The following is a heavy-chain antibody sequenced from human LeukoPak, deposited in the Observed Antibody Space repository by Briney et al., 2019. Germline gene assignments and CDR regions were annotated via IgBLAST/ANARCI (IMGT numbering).Heavy chain of an antibody. CDR1: GGSISSYY. D-gene: IGHD1-26*01. Sequence: SETLSLTCTVSGGSISSYYWSWIRQPAGKGLEWIGRIYTSGSTNYNPSLKSRVTMSVDTSKNQFSLKLSSVTAADAAVYYCARVQWELLRGAFDIWGQGTMVTVSS. CDR2: IYTSGST. CDR3: ARVQWELLRGAFDI. J-gene: IGHJ3*02. V-gene: IGHV4-4*07.